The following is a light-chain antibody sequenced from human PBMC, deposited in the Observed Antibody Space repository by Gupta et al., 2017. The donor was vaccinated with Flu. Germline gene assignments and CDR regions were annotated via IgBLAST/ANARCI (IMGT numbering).Light chain of an antibody. J-gene: IGKJ1*01. V-gene: IGKV2D-29*02. CDR3: MQSIELPKT. Sequence: DVVMTQTPLSLSVTPGQSAFISCKSSQSLLNGDGRTFLYWYLQKAGQSPQLLIYEVSNRCSGVPDRFSGSGSGTXFTLKIXRVEAEDVGVYYCMQSIELPKTFGXGTKVEIK. CDR2: EVS. CDR1: QSLLNGDGRTF.